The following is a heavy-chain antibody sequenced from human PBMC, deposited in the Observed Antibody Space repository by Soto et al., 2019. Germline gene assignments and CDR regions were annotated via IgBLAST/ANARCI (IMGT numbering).Heavy chain of an antibody. CDR1: GFTFSTYP. D-gene: IGHD6-19*01. CDR3: ADSSGWYGGAFEI. J-gene: IGHJ3*02. CDR2: ISSDGSNK. Sequence: QVQLVESGGGVVQPGRSLRVSCAASGFTFSTYPMHWVRQAPGKGLEWVAAISSDGSNKYYADSVKGRFTISRDNSKNTLYLQMNSLRAEDTAVYYCADSSGWYGGAFEIWGQGTMVTVSS. V-gene: IGHV3-30-3*01.